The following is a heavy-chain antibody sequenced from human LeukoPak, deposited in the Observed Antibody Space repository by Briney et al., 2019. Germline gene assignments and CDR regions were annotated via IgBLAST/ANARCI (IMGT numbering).Heavy chain of an antibody. CDR2: MSHDGSNK. V-gene: IGHV3-30*18. D-gene: IGHD6-19*01. J-gene: IGHJ4*02. CDR3: AKLDSSGWSRPFDY. Sequence: PGGSLRPSCAASGFTFSSYAMHWVRQAPGKGLEWVAVMSHDGSNKYYGDSVKGRFTISRDNSKNTLYLQMNSLRAEDTAVYYCAKLDSSGWSRPFDYWGQGALVTVSS. CDR1: GFTFSSYA.